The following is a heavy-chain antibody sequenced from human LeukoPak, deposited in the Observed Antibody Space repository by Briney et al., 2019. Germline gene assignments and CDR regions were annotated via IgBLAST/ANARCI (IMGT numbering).Heavy chain of an antibody. D-gene: IGHD2-8*02. CDR1: GFTFSSYV. Sequence: GGSLRLSCAASGFTFSSYVMSWVRQAPGKGLEWVSAISGSGGSTYYADSVKGRFTISRDNSKNTLYLQMNSLRAEDTAVYYCAKDTGYYYYYMDVWGKGTTVTISS. CDR3: AKDTGYYYYYMDV. J-gene: IGHJ6*03. V-gene: IGHV3-23*01. CDR2: ISGSGGST.